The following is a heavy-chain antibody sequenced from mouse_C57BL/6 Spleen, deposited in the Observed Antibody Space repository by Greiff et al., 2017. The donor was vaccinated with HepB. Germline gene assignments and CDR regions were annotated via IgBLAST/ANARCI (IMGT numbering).Heavy chain of an antibody. Sequence: VQLKQSGPELVKPGASVKISCKASGYSFTDYNMNWVKQSNGKSLEWIGVINPNYGTTSYNQKFKGKATLTVDQSSSTAYMQLNSLTSEDSAVYYCARSLYYGSSHAMDYWGQGTSVTVSS. CDR2: INPNYGTT. CDR3: ARSLYYGSSHAMDY. J-gene: IGHJ4*01. V-gene: IGHV1-39*01. D-gene: IGHD1-1*01. CDR1: GYSFTDYN.